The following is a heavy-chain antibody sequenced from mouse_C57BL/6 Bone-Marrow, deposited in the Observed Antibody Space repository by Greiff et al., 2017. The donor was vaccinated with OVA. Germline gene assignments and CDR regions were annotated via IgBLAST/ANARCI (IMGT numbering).Heavy chain of an antibody. CDR3: ARDRLGASWFAY. CDR1: GFTFSSYA. Sequence: EVMLVESGGGLVKPGGSLKLSCAASGFTFSSYAMSWVRQTPEKRLEWVATISDGGSYTYYPDNVKGRFTISRDNAKNNLYLQMSHLKSEDTAMYYCARDRLGASWFAYWGQGTLVTVSA. V-gene: IGHV5-4*01. D-gene: IGHD4-1*01. CDR2: ISDGGSYT. J-gene: IGHJ3*01.